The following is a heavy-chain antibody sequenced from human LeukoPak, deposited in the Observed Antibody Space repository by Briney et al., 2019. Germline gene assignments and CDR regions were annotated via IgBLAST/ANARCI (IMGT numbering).Heavy chain of an antibody. CDR2: IDWDDDK. CDR3: ARRRTGDYFDY. Sequence: SGPTLVKPTQTLTLTCTFSGFSVTTTGMCVSWIRQPPGKALEWPARIDWDDDKYYSTSLKTRLTISKDTSKNQVVLTMANMDPVDTATYYCARRRTGDYFDYWGQGTLVTVSS. V-gene: IGHV2-70*11. D-gene: IGHD3/OR15-3a*01. CDR1: GFSVTTTGMC. J-gene: IGHJ4*02.